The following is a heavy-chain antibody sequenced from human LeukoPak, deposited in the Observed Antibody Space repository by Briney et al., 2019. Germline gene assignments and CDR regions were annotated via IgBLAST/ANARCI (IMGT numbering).Heavy chain of an antibody. D-gene: IGHD2-15*01. J-gene: IGHJ4*02. CDR1: GFTFSGYN. Sequence: GGSLRLSCAASGFTFSGYNMNWVRQAPGKGLEWVAFISTSGNTIYYADSVKGRFTISRDTAKSSLYLQMNSLRAEDTAIYYCTTDTWYSAGHWGQGTLVTVSS. CDR2: ISTSGNTI. CDR3: TTDTWYSAGH. V-gene: IGHV3-48*01.